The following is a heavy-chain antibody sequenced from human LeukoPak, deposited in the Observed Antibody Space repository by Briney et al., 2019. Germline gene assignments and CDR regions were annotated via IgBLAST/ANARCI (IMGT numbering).Heavy chain of an antibody. CDR2: IYYSGST. CDR1: GGFISSSSYY. D-gene: IGHD1-26*01. J-gene: IGHJ4*02. V-gene: IGHV4-39*01. Sequence: SETLSLTCTVSGGFISSSSYYWGWIRQPPGKGLEWIGSIYYSGSTYYNPSLKSRVTISVDTSKNQFSLKLSSVTAADTAVYYCARHIGGSYRDPYFDYWGQGTLVTVSS. CDR3: ARHIGGSYRDPYFDY.